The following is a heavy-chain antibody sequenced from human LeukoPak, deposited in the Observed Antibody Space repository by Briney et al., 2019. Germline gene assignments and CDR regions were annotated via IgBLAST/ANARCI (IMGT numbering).Heavy chain of an antibody. Sequence: SETLSLTCTVSGYSISSGHYWGWIRQPPGKGLEWIGSIYHSGSTYYNPSLKSRVTVSVDTSKNQFSLKLNSVTAADTAVYYCARRLDFDYWGQGTLVTVSS. J-gene: IGHJ4*02. D-gene: IGHD6-19*01. CDR3: ARRLDFDY. V-gene: IGHV4-38-2*02. CDR2: IYHSGST. CDR1: GYSISSGHY.